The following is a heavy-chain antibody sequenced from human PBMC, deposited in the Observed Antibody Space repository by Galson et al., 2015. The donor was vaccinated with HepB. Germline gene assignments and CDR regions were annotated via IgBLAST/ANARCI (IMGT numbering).Heavy chain of an antibody. D-gene: IGHD2-21*01. V-gene: IGHV1-8*01. CDR1: GYTFTSYD. CDR2: MNPNSGNT. CDR3: ARGYSEDDAFDI. J-gene: IGHJ3*02. Sequence: SVKVSCKASGYTFTSYDINWVRQATGQGLEWMGWMNPNSGNTGYAQKFQGRVTMTRNTSISTAYMELSSLRSEDTAVYYCARGYSEDDAFDIRGQGTMVTVSS.